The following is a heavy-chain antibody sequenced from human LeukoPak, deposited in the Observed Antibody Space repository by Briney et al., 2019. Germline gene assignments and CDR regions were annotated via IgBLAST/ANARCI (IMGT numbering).Heavy chain of an antibody. J-gene: IGHJ6*03. CDR2: IYHRGST. V-gene: IGHV4-38-2*02. CDR3: ASVRRGFGESSKYYAYYYMGV. D-gene: IGHD3-10*01. CDR1: GYSISNGYY. Sequence: SETLSLTCTVSGYSISNGYYWGWIRQPPGKGLEWVGSIYHRGSTYYNPSLRSRVTISLDRSKNLFSLKLSSVTAADTAVYYCASVRRGFGESSKYYAYYYMGVWGKGTTVTISS.